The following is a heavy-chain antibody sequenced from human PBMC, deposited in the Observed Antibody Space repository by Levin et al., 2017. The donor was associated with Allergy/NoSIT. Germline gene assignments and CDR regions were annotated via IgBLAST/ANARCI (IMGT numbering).Heavy chain of an antibody. D-gene: IGHD1-26*01. CDR2: VSDGGDYT. CDR1: GFTFNTFA. Sequence: AGGSLRLSCAASGFTFNTFAMNWVRQAPGQGLEWVSSVSDGGDYTFYTDSVKGRFTISRDNSKNTVYLQMNTLRADDTALYFCAKDDGAAYYSFDSWGQGTLVTVSA. J-gene: IGHJ4*02. CDR3: AKDDGAAYYSFDS. V-gene: IGHV3-23*01.